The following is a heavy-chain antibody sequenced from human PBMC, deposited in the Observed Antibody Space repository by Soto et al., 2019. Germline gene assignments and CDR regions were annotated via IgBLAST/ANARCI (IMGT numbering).Heavy chain of an antibody. D-gene: IGHD2-2*01. CDR3: ARGGDVVAPTALDY. CDR1: GGSINSSNW. CDR2: IYHSGST. V-gene: IGHV4-4*02. J-gene: IGHJ4*02. Sequence: QVQLQESGPGLVKPSGTLSLTCAVSGGSINSSNWWSWVRQPPGKGLEWIGEIYHSGSTNYNPSLKSRVTISVDKSKNQFSLNLSSMTAADTAVYYCARGGDVVAPTALDYWGQGTLVTVSS.